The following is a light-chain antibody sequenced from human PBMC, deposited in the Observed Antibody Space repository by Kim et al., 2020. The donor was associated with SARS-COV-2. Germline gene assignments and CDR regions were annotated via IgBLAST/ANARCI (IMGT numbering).Light chain of an antibody. J-gene: IGLJ2*01. V-gene: IGLV1-44*01. Sequence: GTRVTVLVSGTFSNGGRNPVKWWQQLPGTAPKLLIFGYNQRPSGVPDRFSGSKSGTSASLAISGLQSEDEADYYCAAWDDNLNGVGFGGGTQLTVL. CDR3: AAWDDNLNGVG. CDR1: FSNGGRNP. CDR2: GYN.